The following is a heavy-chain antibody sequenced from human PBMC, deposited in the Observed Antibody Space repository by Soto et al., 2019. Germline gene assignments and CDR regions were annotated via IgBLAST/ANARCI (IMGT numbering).Heavy chain of an antibody. CDR2: IIPIFGTA. V-gene: IGHV1-69*01. CDR3: ARVIARHYYDSRKVLSGMDV. D-gene: IGHD3-22*01. J-gene: IGHJ6*02. Sequence: QVQLVQSGAEVKKPGSSVKVSCKASGGTFSSYAISWVRQAPGQGLEWMGGIIPIFGTANYAQKFQGRVTITADESTSTAYMELSSLISEDTAVYYCARVIARHYYDSRKVLSGMDVLGQGTTVTVSS. CDR1: GGTFSSYA.